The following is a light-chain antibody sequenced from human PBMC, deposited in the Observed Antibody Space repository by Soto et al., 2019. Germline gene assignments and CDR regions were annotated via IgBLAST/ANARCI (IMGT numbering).Light chain of an antibody. CDR3: SLYTSSSTYV. Sequence: QSALTQPPPVSGSPGQSVTISCTGTSSDVGSYNRVSWYQQPPGTAPKLMIYEVSHRPSGVPDRFSGSKSGNTASLTISGLQAEDEADYYCSLYTSSSTYVFGTGTKLTVL. V-gene: IGLV2-18*01. J-gene: IGLJ1*01. CDR1: SSDVGSYNR. CDR2: EVS.